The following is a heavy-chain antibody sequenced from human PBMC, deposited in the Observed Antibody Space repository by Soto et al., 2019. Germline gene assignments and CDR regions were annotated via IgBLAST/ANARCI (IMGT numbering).Heavy chain of an antibody. CDR1: GFTFSSYG. Sequence: QVQLVESGGGVVQPGRSLRLSCAASGFTFSSYGMHWVRQAPGKGLEWVAVISYDGSNKYYADSVKGRFTISRDNSKNTLYLQMNSLRAEDTAVYYCAKDGATYYYYYCYGMDVWGQGTTVTVSS. D-gene: IGHD1-26*01. J-gene: IGHJ6*02. V-gene: IGHV3-30*18. CDR3: AKDGATYYYYYCYGMDV. CDR2: ISYDGSNK.